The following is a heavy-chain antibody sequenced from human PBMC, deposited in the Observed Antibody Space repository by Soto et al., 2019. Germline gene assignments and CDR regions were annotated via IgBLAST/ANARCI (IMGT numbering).Heavy chain of an antibody. CDR3: ARGGHVVVVTAALDY. J-gene: IGHJ4*02. Sequence: QVQLMQSGAEVKKPGASVKVSCKASGDTFTEYYIHWVRQAPGQGLEWMGTVNPSGGHTTYAQHCLGRVTRARYTSTSTLYMELTSMTSEDTAVYYCARGGHVVVVTAALDYWGQGTLVTVSS. CDR1: GDTFTEYY. CDR2: VNPSGGHT. V-gene: IGHV1-46*01. D-gene: IGHD2-21*02.